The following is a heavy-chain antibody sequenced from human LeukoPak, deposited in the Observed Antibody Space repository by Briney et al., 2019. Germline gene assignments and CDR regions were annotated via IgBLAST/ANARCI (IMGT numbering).Heavy chain of an antibody. CDR2: IYSGGST. J-gene: IGHJ4*02. CDR1: GFTVSSNY. Sequence: PGGSLRLSCAASGFTVSSNYMSWVRQAPGKGLEWVSVIYSGGSTYYADSVKGRFTISRDNSKNTLYLQMNSLRAEDTAVYYCARGDYDILTGYAPYYFDYWGQGTLVTVSS. V-gene: IGHV3-53*01. CDR3: ARGDYDILTGYAPYYFDY. D-gene: IGHD3-9*01.